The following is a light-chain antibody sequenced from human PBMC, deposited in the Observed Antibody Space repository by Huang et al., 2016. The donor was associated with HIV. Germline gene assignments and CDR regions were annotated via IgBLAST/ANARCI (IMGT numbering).Light chain of an antibody. CDR3: QQRRNWLT. V-gene: IGKV3-11*01. CDR2: DAT. Sequence: EIVLTQSPATLSFSPGERATLSCRASQSVSSYLAWYQHKPGQAPRLLIYDATTRATSIPGRFSGSGSGTDFTLTISSLEPEDFAVYYCQQRRNWLTFGGGTKVEIK. CDR1: QSVSSY. J-gene: IGKJ4*01.